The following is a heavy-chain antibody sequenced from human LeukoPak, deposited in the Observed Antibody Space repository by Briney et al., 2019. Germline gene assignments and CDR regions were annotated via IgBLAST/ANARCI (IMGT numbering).Heavy chain of an antibody. V-gene: IGHV4-39*01. Sequence: KPSETLSLTCTVSGGSISSSSYYWGWIRQPPGKGLEWIGSIYYSGSTYYNPSLKSRVTISVDTSKNQFSLKLSSVTAADTAVYYCARSDRAYSSSWYPNWFDPWGQGTLVTVSS. J-gene: IGHJ5*02. D-gene: IGHD6-13*01. CDR1: GGSISSSSYY. CDR2: IYYSGST. CDR3: ARSDRAYSSSWYPNWFDP.